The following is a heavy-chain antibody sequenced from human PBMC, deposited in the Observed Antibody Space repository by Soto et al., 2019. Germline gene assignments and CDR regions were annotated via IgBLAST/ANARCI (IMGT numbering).Heavy chain of an antibody. J-gene: IGHJ4*02. CDR2: INAHNGNT. CDR3: VRDRTVVIDY. CDR1: GYTFTSYG. V-gene: IGHV1-18*01. Sequence: QVQLVQSGAEVKKPGASVKVSCKASGYTFTSYGISWVRQAPGQGLEWMGWINAHNGNTNYAPKLQGRVPMTTSTSTSTAYMEPRSLRSDDTAVYYWVRDRTVVIDYWGQGTLVTVSS. D-gene: IGHD4-17*01.